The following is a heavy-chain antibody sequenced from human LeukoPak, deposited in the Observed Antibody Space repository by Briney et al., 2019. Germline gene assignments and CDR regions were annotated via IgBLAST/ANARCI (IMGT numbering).Heavy chain of an antibody. V-gene: IGHV4-39*03. J-gene: IGHJ6*02. D-gene: IGHD1-14*01. CDR1: GGSISSSSYY. CDR3: SKRRSYYYYGIDV. CDR2: IYYSGST. Sequence: SETLSLTCTVSGGSISSSSYYWGWIRQPPGKGLEWIGYIYYSGSTNYNPSLKSRVTISVDTSKNQVSLKLNSVTAADTAVYYWSKRRSYYYYGIDVRGQGTTVTVSS.